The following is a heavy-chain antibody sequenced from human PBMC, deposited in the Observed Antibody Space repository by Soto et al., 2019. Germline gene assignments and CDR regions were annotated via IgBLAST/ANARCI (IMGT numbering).Heavy chain of an antibody. CDR2: IIPIFGTA. J-gene: IGHJ4*02. Sequence: GASVKVSCKGSGGTFSSDAVSWVRQAPGQGLEWMGGIIPIFGTANYAQRLQGRVTMTTDTSTSTAYMELRSLRSEDTAVYFCARDLDGSGSYFTNYWGQGTLVTVSS. CDR1: GGTFSSDA. V-gene: IGHV1-69*05. CDR3: ARDLDGSGSYFTNY. D-gene: IGHD3-10*01.